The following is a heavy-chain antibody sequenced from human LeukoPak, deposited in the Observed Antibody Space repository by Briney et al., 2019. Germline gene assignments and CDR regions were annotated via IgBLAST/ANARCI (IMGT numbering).Heavy chain of an antibody. CDR3: ARHKSSSWYEGFDP. V-gene: IGHV4-4*09. Sequence: SETLSLTCTVSGVSISSYYWSWVRQPPGKGLEWIGYIYTSGSTNYNPPLKSRVTISVDTSKNQFSLKLSSVTAADTAVYYCARHKSSSWYEGFDPWGQGTLVTVSS. CDR2: IYTSGST. J-gene: IGHJ5*02. D-gene: IGHD6-13*01. CDR1: GVSISSYY.